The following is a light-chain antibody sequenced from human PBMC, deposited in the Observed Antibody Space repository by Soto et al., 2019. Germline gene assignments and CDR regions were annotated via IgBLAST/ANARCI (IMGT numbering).Light chain of an antibody. CDR2: EVS. CDR3: RSYAGSNTWV. V-gene: IGLV2-8*01. J-gene: IGLJ3*02. Sequence: QSVLTQPPSASGSPGQSVTISCTGTSSDVGGYNYVSWYQQHPGKAPKLMIYEVSKRPSGVPDRFSGSKSGNTASLTVSGLQAEDEADYYCRSYAGSNTWVFGGGTQLTVL. CDR1: SSDVGGYNY.